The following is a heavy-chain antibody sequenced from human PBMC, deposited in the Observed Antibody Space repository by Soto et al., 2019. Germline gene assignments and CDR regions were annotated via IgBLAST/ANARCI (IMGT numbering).Heavy chain of an antibody. CDR1: GYTFTRNG. Sequence: QVHLVQSGAEVKKPGASVNVSCKTSGYTFTRNGISWVRQAPGQGLEWMGWISPNSGNTRNAQKLQDRVIMPTDTSTSTAYMELRSLRSDDTAVYYCVKDRDSNSWPSRDVWGPGTTVTFSS. V-gene: IGHV1-18*01. CDR3: VKDRDSNSWPSRDV. D-gene: IGHD3-22*01. J-gene: IGHJ6*02. CDR2: ISPNSGNT.